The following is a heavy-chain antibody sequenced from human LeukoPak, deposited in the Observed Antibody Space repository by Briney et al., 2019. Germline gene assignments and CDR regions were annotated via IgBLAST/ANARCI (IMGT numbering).Heavy chain of an antibody. Sequence: GRSLRLSCAASGFTFSNSAMSWVRQAAGKGLEWVSTLSGSGITTYYGDSVKGRFTIARGNSKQTPYLQMNSLRAEDTAVYYCAKGIYSSGWSYFDYWGHGTLVTVSS. J-gene: IGHJ4*01. CDR1: GFTFSNSA. V-gene: IGHV3-23*01. CDR2: LSGSGITT. CDR3: AKGIYSSGWSYFDY. D-gene: IGHD6-19*01.